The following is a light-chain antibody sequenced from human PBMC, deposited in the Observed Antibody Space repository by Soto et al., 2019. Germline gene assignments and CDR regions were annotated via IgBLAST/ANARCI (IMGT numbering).Light chain of an antibody. CDR2: EVY. CDR1: NSDVGGYDR. Sequence: QSALTQPASVSGSPGQSITISCTGTNSDVGGYDRVSWYQHHPGKAPKLLIFEVYNRPSGISDRFSGSKSGDTASLTISGLQAEDEADYYCISYGGRILVIFGEGTKLTVL. CDR3: ISYGGRILVI. V-gene: IGLV2-14*01. J-gene: IGLJ2*01.